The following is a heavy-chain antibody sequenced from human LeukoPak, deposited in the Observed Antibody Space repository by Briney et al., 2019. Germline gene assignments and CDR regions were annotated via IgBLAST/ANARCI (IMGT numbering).Heavy chain of an antibody. CDR1: GASFTNYY. Sequence: SETLSLTCTVSGASFTNYYWSWVRQPPGKGLEWFGYISYSGTTNYNPSLKSRVTMSVDTSKNQFSLKLSSVTAADTAVYYCARSDYDFWSGYGNWFDPWGQGTLVTVSS. J-gene: IGHJ5*02. V-gene: IGHV4-59*12. CDR2: ISYSGTT. D-gene: IGHD3-3*01. CDR3: ARSDYDFWSGYGNWFDP.